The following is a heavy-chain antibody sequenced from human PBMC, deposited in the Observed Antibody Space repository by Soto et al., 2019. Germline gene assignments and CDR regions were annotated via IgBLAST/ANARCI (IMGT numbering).Heavy chain of an antibody. D-gene: IGHD1-26*01. CDR3: ARGNGGSYDWFDP. V-gene: IGHV1-8*01. CDR2: MIPNSGNT. J-gene: IGHJ5*02. Sequence: QVKLVQSGAEVKKPGASVKVSCKASAYTFTSYDINWVRQATGQGLEWMGWMIPNSGNTGYAQKFQGRLTMTSNTSISTAYMELSSLRSEDTAVYYCARGNGGSYDWFDPWGQGTLVTVSS. CDR1: AYTFTSYD.